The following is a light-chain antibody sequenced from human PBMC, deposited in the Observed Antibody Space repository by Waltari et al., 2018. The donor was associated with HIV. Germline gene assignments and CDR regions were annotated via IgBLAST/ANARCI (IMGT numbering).Light chain of an antibody. V-gene: IGKV1-39*01. J-gene: IGKJ1*01. CDR1: QSISSY. CDR2: AAS. Sequence: DIHMPKSPSSLSASVAGRVTITCTASQSISSYLNWYQQKPWKAPKLLIYAASSLQIGVPSRFSGIGSGTDFTLTISSLQPEDFATYYCQQSYSTPRTFGQGTKVESK. CDR3: QQSYSTPRT.